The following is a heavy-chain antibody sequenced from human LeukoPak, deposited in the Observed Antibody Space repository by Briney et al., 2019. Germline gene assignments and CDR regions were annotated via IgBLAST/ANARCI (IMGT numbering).Heavy chain of an antibody. Sequence: ASVKVSCKASGYTFTGYYMYWVRQAPGQGLEWMGRINPNSGGTNYAQKFQGRVTMTRDTSISTAYMELSRLRSDDTAVYYCARSSSGWSLYYFDYWGQGTLVTVSS. CDR3: ARSSSGWSLYYFDY. CDR1: GYTFTGYY. CDR2: INPNSGGT. D-gene: IGHD6-19*01. J-gene: IGHJ4*02. V-gene: IGHV1-2*06.